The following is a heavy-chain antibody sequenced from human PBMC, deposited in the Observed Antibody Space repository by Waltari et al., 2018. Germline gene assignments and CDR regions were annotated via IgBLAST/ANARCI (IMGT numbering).Heavy chain of an antibody. V-gene: IGHV3-33*01. CDR2: IWNEGNKQ. CDR3: ARSSNWLFVS. CDR1: GFTLITYG. J-gene: IGHJ4*02. Sequence: QVHLVESGGGVVQPGRSLRLSCAMSGFTLITYGVHWVRQAPGKGLEWVAVIWNEGNKQYYWDAVKGRFTISRDNSTNTVYLRMSGLGTEDTAMDHCARSSNWLFVSGGRGTLVTVSS. D-gene: IGHD2-8*01.